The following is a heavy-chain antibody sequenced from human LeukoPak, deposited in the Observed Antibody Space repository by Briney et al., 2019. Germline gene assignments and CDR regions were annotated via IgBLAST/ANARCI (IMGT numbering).Heavy chain of an antibody. CDR2: IRSSISYI. Sequence: GGALRLSCAASGVTFSSYRMNGGRQAPGEGGEWVSSIRSSISYIYSAASVKGRFTISTDNATNSLYLQINSLRAEDTAVYYCARLRGSGYYTNDAFDIWGQGTMVTVSS. J-gene: IGHJ3*02. CDR1: GVTFSSYR. V-gene: IGHV3-21*01. D-gene: IGHD3-3*01. CDR3: ARLRGSGYYTNDAFDI.